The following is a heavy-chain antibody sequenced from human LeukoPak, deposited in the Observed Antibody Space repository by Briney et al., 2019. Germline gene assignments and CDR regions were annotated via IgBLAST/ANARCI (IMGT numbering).Heavy chain of an antibody. D-gene: IGHD1-26*01. CDR1: GYPISSGYY. Sequence: SETLSLTCTVSGYPISSGYYWGWIRQPPRKGPEWIGSIYHSGSNYYNPSLKSRVTISVDTSKNQFSLKLSSVTAADTAVYYCARATYSGSFDYWGQGTLVTVSS. CDR2: IYHSGSN. V-gene: IGHV4-38-2*02. CDR3: ARATYSGSFDY. J-gene: IGHJ4*02.